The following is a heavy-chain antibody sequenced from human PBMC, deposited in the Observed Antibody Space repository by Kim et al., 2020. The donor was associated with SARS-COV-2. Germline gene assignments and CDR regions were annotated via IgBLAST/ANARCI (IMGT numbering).Heavy chain of an antibody. D-gene: IGHD2-15*01. V-gene: IGHV3-23*01. J-gene: IGHJ4*02. CDR3: AKRGSKDCSGGSCYPPVDY. CDR1: GFTFSSYA. CDR2: ISGSGGST. Sequence: GGSLRLSCAASGFTFSSYAMSWVRQAPGKGLEWVSAISGSGGSTYYADSVKGRFTISRDNSKNTLYLQMNSLRAEDTAVYYCAKRGSKDCSGGSCYPPVDYWGQGTLVTVSS.